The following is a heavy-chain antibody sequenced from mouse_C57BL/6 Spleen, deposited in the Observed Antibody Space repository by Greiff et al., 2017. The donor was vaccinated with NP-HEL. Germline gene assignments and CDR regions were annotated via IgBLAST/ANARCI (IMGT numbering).Heavy chain of an antibody. CDR2: ISSGGDYI. J-gene: IGHJ1*03. Sequence: EVKLMESGEGLVKPGGSLKLSCAASGFTFSRYAMSWVRQTPEKRLEWVAYISSGGDYIYYADTVKGRFTISSDNARNTLYLQMSSLKSEDTAMYYCTRDALYYYWSRYFDVGGTGTTVTVSS. D-gene: IGHD1-1*01. CDR3: TRDALYYYWSRYFDV. CDR1: GFTFSRYA. V-gene: IGHV5-9-1*02.